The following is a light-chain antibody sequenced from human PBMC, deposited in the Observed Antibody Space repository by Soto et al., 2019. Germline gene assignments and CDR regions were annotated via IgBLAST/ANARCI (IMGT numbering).Light chain of an antibody. CDR3: QQYKSYRA. V-gene: IGKV1-5*03. CDR1: QSFSKW. CDR2: KAS. Sequence: DIQMTQPPSTLSASVGDRFTITCRASQSFSKWLVWPRQKPGKSPKILIYKASLLQSGVPSRFSGSGSGTEFTLTIDSLQPDDVATYYCQQYKSYRAFGQGTKVDIK. J-gene: IGKJ1*01.